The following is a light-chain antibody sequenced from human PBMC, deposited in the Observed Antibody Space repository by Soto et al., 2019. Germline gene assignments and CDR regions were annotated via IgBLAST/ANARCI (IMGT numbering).Light chain of an antibody. CDR2: LGS. Sequence: DIVMTQSPLSLPVTPGEPASISCRSSQSLLHSNGYNYLDWYLQKPGQPPQLLIYLGSNRASGVPDRFSGSGSGTDFTLKISRVEAEDVGVYYCMQALQTELTFGGGTKV. CDR1: QSLLHSNGYNY. V-gene: IGKV2-28*01. CDR3: MQALQTELT. J-gene: IGKJ4*01.